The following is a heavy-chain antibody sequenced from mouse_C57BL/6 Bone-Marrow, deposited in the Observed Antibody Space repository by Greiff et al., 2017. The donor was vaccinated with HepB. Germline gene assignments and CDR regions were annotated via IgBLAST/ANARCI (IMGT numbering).Heavy chain of an antibody. CDR2: IFPGSGST. D-gene: IGHD1-1*01. CDR1: GYTFTDYY. J-gene: IGHJ1*03. V-gene: IGHV1-75*01. CDR3: ARGDYYPGVYFDV. Sequence: QVQLKESGPELVKPGASVKISCKASGYTFTDYYINWVKQRPGQGLEWIGWIFPGSGSTYYNEKFKGKATLTVDKSSSTAYMLLSSLTSEDSAVYFCARGDYYPGVYFDVWGTGTTVTVSS.